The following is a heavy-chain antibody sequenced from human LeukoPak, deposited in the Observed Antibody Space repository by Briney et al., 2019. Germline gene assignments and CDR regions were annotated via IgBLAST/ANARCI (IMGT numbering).Heavy chain of an antibody. J-gene: IGHJ4*02. V-gene: IGHV3-30*04. CDR3: ASPKGITMVRGVITKAPFDY. D-gene: IGHD3-10*01. Sequence: GGSPRLSCAASGFTFSSYAMHWVRQAPGKGLEWVAAISYDGSNKYYADSVKGRFTISRDNSKNTLYLQMNSLRAEDTAVYYCASPKGITMVRGVITKAPFDYWGQGTLVTVSS. CDR1: GFTFSSYA. CDR2: ISYDGSNK.